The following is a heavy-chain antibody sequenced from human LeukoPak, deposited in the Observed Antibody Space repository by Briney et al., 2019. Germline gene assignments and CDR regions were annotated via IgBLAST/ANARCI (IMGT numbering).Heavy chain of an antibody. CDR1: GGSISSYY. CDR3: ARVATYYDFWSGYYHWFDP. CDR2: INHSGST. J-gene: IGHJ5*02. D-gene: IGHD3-3*01. V-gene: IGHV4-34*01. Sequence: SETLSLTCTVSGGSISSYYWSWIRQPPGKGLEWIGEINHSGSTNYNPSLKSRVTISVDTSKNQFSLKLSSVTAADTAVYYCARVATYYDFWSGYYHWFDPWGQGTLVTVSS.